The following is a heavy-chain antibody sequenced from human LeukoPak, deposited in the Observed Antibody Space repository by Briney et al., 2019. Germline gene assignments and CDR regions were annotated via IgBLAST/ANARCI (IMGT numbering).Heavy chain of an antibody. J-gene: IGHJ4*02. D-gene: IGHD3-22*01. CDR3: YSMIVVTIRVINDY. Sequence: PGGSLRLSCADSRFTVSSNYMSWVREAPGKGLEWVSVIYSGGSTYYADSVKGRFTISRDNSKNTLYLQMNRLRAEDTAVYYCYSMIVVTIRVINDYWGQGTLVTVSS. CDR2: IYSGGST. V-gene: IGHV3-66*01. CDR1: RFTVSSNY.